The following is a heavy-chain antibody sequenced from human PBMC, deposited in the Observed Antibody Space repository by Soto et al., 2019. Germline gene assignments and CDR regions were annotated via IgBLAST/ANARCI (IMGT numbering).Heavy chain of an antibody. V-gene: IGHV3-23*01. Sequence: GGSLRLSCAASGFTFSSYAMSWVRQAPGKGLEWVSAISGSGGSTYYADSVKGRFTISRDNSKNTLYLQMNSLRAEDTAVYYCAKDRRHYSSSRYHWFDPWGQGTLVTVSS. CDR2: ISGSGGST. CDR1: GFTFSSYA. D-gene: IGHD6-13*01. J-gene: IGHJ5*02. CDR3: AKDRRHYSSSRYHWFDP.